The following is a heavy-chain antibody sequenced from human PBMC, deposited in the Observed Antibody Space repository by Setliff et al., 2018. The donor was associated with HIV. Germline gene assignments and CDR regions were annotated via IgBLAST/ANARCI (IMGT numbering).Heavy chain of an antibody. CDR1: GYTFSDYA. V-gene: IGHV1-3*01. Sequence: ASVKVSCKASGYTFSDYAIQWVRQAPGQSLEWMGWINAGYGNTKYSQKFQGRVTMTRDTSTSTTYLELDRLTYDDTAIYYCARGGYYTSGTWFDPWGQGTLVTVSS. CDR3: ARGGYYTSGTWFDP. CDR2: INAGYGNT. J-gene: IGHJ5*02. D-gene: IGHD3-10*01.